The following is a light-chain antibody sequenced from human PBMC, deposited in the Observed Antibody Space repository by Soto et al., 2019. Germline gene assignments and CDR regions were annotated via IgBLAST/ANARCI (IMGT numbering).Light chain of an antibody. CDR3: LQYHNLWA. J-gene: IGKJ1*01. V-gene: IGKV3D-20*02. CDR2: DAS. Sequence: EIVLTQSPATLSLSPGERATLSCRASQSVGSTYLAWYQQKPGQAPRLLIYDASSRATGIPDRFSGSGSGTDFTLTISRLEPEDFTVYSCLQYHNLWAFGQGTKVDIK. CDR1: QSVGSTY.